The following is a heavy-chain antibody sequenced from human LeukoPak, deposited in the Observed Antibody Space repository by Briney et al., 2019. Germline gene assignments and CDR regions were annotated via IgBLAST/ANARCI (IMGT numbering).Heavy chain of an antibody. CDR3: ARLDIVFSKNWFDP. V-gene: IGHV1-69*04. CDR1: GGTFSSYA. D-gene: IGHD2-15*01. CDR2: IIPILGIA. J-gene: IGHJ5*02. Sequence: SVKDSCKASGGTFSSYAISWVRQALGQGLEWMGRIIPILGIANYAQKFQGRVTITADKSTSTAYMELSSLRSEDTAVYYCARLDIVFSKNWFDPWGQGTLVTVSS.